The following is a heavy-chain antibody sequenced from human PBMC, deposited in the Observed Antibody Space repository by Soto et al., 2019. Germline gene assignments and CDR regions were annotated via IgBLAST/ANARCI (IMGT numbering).Heavy chain of an antibody. CDR2: INHSGST. V-gene: IGHV4-34*01. D-gene: IGHD3-3*01. CDR3: ARGRYYDSWSGYYTYYYYGMDV. Sequence: SETLSLTCAVYCGSFSGYYWSWIRQPPGKGLEWIGEINHSGSTNYNPSLKSRVTISVDTSKNQFSLKLSSVTAADTAVYYCARGRYYDSWSGYYTYYYYGMDVWGQGTTVTVSS. J-gene: IGHJ6*02. CDR1: CGSFSGYY.